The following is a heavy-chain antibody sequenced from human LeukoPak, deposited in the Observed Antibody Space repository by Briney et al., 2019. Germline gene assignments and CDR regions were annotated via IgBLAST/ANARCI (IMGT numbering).Heavy chain of an antibody. Sequence: GASVKVSCKASGYTFTSYGISWVRQAPGQGLEWMGRSSLNNVNKNYIEKLQGRGTMTTDTSTSAAHMELRTLRPDDTAVYYCARDQSPLNGGYSEGEVFDCWGQGTLVTVSS. CDR1: GYTFTSYG. D-gene: IGHD5-12*01. J-gene: IGHJ4*02. CDR3: ARDQSPLNGGYSEGEVFDC. CDR2: SSLNNVNK. V-gene: IGHV1-18*01.